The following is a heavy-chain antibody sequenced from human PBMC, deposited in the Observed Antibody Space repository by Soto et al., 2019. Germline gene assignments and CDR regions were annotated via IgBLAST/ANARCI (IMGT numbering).Heavy chain of an antibody. CDR1: GGSISSYY. V-gene: IGHV4-59*08. Sequence: PSETLSLTCTVSGGSISSYYWSWSRQPPGKGLEWSGDIYYSGSTNYNPSLKSRGTISVDTSKNQFSLKLSSVTAADTAVYYCARHAWNSKYKYYDILTGYQDAFDIWGQGTMVTVSS. CDR2: IYYSGST. J-gene: IGHJ3*02. D-gene: IGHD3-9*01. CDR3: ARHAWNSKYKYYDILTGYQDAFDI.